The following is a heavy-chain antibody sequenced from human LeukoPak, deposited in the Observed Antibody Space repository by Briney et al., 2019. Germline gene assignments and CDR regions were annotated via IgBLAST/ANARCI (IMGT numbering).Heavy chain of an antibody. D-gene: IGHD2-15*01. J-gene: IGHJ6*03. Sequence: GASVKVSCKASGYTFTNYGISWVRQAPGQGLEWMGWINPNSGGTNYAQKFQGRVTMTRDTSISTAYMELSRLRSDDTAVYYCARVAANLGGYYYYCMDVWGKGTTVTVSS. CDR3: ARVAANLGGYYYYCMDV. V-gene: IGHV1-2*02. CDR2: INPNSGGT. CDR1: GYTFTNYG.